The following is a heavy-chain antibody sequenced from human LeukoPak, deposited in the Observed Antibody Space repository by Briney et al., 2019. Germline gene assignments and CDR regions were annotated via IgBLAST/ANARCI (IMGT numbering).Heavy chain of an antibody. D-gene: IGHD2-2*01. CDR3: AISDYCSSSSCSFDY. J-gene: IGHJ4*02. V-gene: IGHV5-51*01. Sequence: GESLKISCKGSGYSFSNYWIGWVRQMPGKGLEWMGIIYPGDSDTRYSPSFQGQVTMSADKSISTAYLQWSSLKASDSAIYYCAISDYCSSSSCSFDYWGQGTLVTVSS. CDR1: GYSFSNYW. CDR2: IYPGDSDT.